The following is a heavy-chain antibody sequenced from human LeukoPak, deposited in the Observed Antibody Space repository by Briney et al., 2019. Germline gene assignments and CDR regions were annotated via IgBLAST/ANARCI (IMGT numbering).Heavy chain of an antibody. Sequence: SETLSLTCAVYGGPFSGYYWSWIRQPPGKGLEWIGEINHSGSTNYNPSLKSRVTISVDTSKNQFSLKLSSVTAADTAVYYCARDVVAVAGTAFDYWGQGTLVTVSS. CDR3: ARDVVAVAGTAFDY. CDR1: GGPFSGYY. CDR2: INHSGST. J-gene: IGHJ4*02. D-gene: IGHD6-19*01. V-gene: IGHV4-34*01.